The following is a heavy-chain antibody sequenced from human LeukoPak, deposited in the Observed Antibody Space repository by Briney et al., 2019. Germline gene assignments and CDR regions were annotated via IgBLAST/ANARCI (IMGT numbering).Heavy chain of an antibody. D-gene: IGHD3-9*01. CDR1: GYTFTGYY. V-gene: IGHV1-2*02. CDR2: INPNSGGT. CDR3: ARVYYDILTGYPWFGY. Sequence: ASVKVSCKASGYTFTGYYMHWVRQAPGQGLEWMGWINPNSGGTNYAQKFQGRVTTTRDTSISTAYMELSRLRSDDTAVYYCARVYYDILTGYPWFGYWGQGTLVTVSS. J-gene: IGHJ4*02.